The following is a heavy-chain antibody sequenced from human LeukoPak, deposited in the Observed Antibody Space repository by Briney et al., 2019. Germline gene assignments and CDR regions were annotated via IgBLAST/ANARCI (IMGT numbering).Heavy chain of an antibody. CDR1: GGSISGYY. CDR3: ARAHSNNWHVDY. V-gene: IGHV4-59*01. Sequence: PSETLSLTCTVSGGSISGYYWSWIRQPPGKGLEWIGYIYYSGNSDYNPSLESRVSISVDTSKNQLSLKLSSVTAADTAVYYCARAHSNNWHVDYWGQGTLVTVSS. D-gene: IGHD1-1*01. CDR2: IYYSGNS. J-gene: IGHJ4*02.